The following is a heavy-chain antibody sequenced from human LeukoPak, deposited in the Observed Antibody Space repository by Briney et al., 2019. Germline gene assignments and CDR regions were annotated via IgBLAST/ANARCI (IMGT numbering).Heavy chain of an antibody. Sequence: SGGSLRLSCAASGFTFNNAWMTWVRQAPGKGLEWVGHIKSKSDGGTTDYAAPVKGRFTISRDDSKNTLYVQMNSLKTEDTAVYYCTTDSFTVIVPTAKGPWGQGTLVTVSS. CDR3: TTDSFTVIVPTAKGP. CDR1: GFTFNNAW. D-gene: IGHD2-2*01. J-gene: IGHJ5*02. V-gene: IGHV3-15*01. CDR2: IKSKSDGGTT.